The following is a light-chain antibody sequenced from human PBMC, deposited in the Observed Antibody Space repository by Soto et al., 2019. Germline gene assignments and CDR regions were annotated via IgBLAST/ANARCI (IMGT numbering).Light chain of an antibody. J-gene: IGKJ2*01. CDR2: GAS. CDR1: QSFDSN. V-gene: IGKV3-15*01. Sequence: IVVTQSPATLYVSPGERATLSCRASQSFDSNLAWYQQKPGQAPRLLIYGASTRATGVPARFSGSGSGTEFTLTISSLQSEDFAVYYCQEYNDWPSMYTFGQGTKLEMK. CDR3: QEYNDWPSMYT.